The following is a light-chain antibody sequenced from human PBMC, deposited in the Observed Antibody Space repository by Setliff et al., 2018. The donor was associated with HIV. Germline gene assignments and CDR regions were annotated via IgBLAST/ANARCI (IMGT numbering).Light chain of an antibody. CDR1: ALGDKF. Sequence: SNELTQPPSVSVSPGQTASITCSGDALGDKFTSWYQQQPGQSPILVIYQDTRRPSGIPERFSGSNSGNTATLTISGTQAMDEADYYCQAWDSTTGVFGTGTKV. CDR3: QAWDSTTGV. J-gene: IGLJ1*01. CDR2: QDT. V-gene: IGLV3-1*01.